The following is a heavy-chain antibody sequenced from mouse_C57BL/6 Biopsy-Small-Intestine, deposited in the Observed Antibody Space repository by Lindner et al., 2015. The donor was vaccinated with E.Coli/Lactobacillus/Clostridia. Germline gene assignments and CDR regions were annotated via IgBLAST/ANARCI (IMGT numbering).Heavy chain of an antibody. V-gene: IGHV14-4*01. CDR1: GFNIKGDY. Sequence: EVQLQESGAELVRPGASVKLSCTPSGFNIKGDYMHWVKQRPEQGLEWIGWIDPENGDSEYASKFQGKATITADTSSNTAYLQLSSLTSEDTAVYYCTLGDREGYYYAMDYWGQGTSVTVSP. CDR2: IDPENGDS. J-gene: IGHJ4*01. D-gene: IGHD2-14*01. CDR3: TLGDREGYYYAMDY.